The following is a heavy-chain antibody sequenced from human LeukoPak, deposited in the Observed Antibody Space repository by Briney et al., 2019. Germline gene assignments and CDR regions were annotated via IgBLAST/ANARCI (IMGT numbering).Heavy chain of an antibody. CDR3: ARGANAEYYYGSGSYPYYFDY. V-gene: IGHV4-4*07. Sequence: PSETLSLTCTVSGGSISSYYWSWIRQPAGKGLEWIGRIYTSGSTNYNPSLKSRVTMSVDTSKNQFSLKLSSVTAADTAVYYCARGANAEYYYGSGSYPYYFDYWGQGTLVTVSS. CDR2: IYTSGST. J-gene: IGHJ4*02. D-gene: IGHD3-10*01. CDR1: GGSISSYY.